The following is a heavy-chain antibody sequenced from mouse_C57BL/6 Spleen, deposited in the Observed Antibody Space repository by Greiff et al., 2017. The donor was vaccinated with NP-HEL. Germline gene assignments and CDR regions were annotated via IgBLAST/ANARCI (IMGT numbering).Heavy chain of an antibody. CDR1: GFTFSDYG. V-gene: IGHV5-17*01. J-gene: IGHJ4*01. Sequence: EVKLVESGGGLVKPGGSLKLSCAASGFTFSDYGMHWVRQAPEKGLEWVAYISSGSSTIYYADTVKGRFTISRDNAKNTLFLQMTSLRSEDTAMYYCARPAYRGFYYAMDYWGQGTSVTVSS. CDR3: ARPAYRGFYYAMDY. CDR2: ISSGSSTI. D-gene: IGHD5-1-1*01.